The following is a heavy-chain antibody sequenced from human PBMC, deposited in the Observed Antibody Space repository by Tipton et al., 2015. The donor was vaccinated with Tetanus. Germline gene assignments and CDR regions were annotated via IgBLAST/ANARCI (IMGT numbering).Heavy chain of an antibody. Sequence: LRLSCTVSGGSISSYYWSWIRQPPGKGLEWIGYIYYSGSTNYNPSLKSRVTISVDTSKNQFSLKLSSVTAADTAVYYCARVKRGDGYSSVFDYWGQGTLVTVSS. CDR2: IYYSGST. D-gene: IGHD5-24*01. V-gene: IGHV4-59*01. CDR1: GGSISSYY. CDR3: ARVKRGDGYSSVFDY. J-gene: IGHJ4*02.